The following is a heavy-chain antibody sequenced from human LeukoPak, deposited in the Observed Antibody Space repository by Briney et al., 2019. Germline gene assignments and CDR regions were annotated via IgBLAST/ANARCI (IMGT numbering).Heavy chain of an antibody. D-gene: IGHD3-22*01. V-gene: IGHV5-51*01. J-gene: IGHJ5*02. CDR2: IYPGDSDT. CDR3: ARSWSYDSSGIGWFDP. Sequence: GESLKISCQGSGYSFTSYWIGWVRQMPGKGLEWMGIIYPGDSDTRYSPSFQGQVTISADKSISTAYLQWSSLKASDTAMYYCARSWSYDSSGIGWFDPWGQGTLVTVSS. CDR1: GYSFTSYW.